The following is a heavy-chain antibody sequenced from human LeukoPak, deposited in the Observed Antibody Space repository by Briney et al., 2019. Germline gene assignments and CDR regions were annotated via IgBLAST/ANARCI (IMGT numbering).Heavy chain of an antibody. Sequence: GGSLRLSCAASGFIFRSYAMSWVRQAPGRGLEWVSGISASGGTTYCADSVKGRFTISRGNSKNTLYLQMNSLRGEDTAVYYCAKDKAPGSWHTPSDYWSQGTLVTVSS. V-gene: IGHV3-23*01. CDR2: ISASGGTT. CDR3: AKDKAPGSWHTPSDY. D-gene: IGHD6-13*01. CDR1: GFIFRSYA. J-gene: IGHJ4*02.